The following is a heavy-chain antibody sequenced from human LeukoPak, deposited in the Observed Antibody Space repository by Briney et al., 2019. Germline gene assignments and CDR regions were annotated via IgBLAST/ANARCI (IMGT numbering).Heavy chain of an antibody. V-gene: IGHV3-30*02. CDR2: IRNDGSNK. CDR1: GFTFSSNG. D-gene: IGHD2/OR15-2a*01. CDR3: ARDFYDGFALDY. J-gene: IGHJ4*02. Sequence: PGGSLRLSCVASGFTFSSNGMHWVRQAPGKGLEWVAFIRNDGSNKYYVDSVKGRFTISRDNAKNSLYLQMDSLTVEDTAIYYCARDFYDGFALDYWGQGIPVTVSS.